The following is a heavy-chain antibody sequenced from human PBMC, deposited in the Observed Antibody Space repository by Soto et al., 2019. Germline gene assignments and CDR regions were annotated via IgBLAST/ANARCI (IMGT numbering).Heavy chain of an antibody. CDR3: ARAQTSHTHFAFDI. D-gene: IGHD2-2*01. J-gene: IGHJ3*02. Sequence: ASVKVSCKASGYTFTSYGISWVRQAPGQGLEWMGWISAYNGNTNYAQKLQGRVTMTTDTSTSTAYMELRSLRSDDTAVYYCARAQTSHTHFAFDIWGQGTMVTVSS. CDR2: ISAYNGNT. CDR1: GYTFTSYG. V-gene: IGHV1-18*01.